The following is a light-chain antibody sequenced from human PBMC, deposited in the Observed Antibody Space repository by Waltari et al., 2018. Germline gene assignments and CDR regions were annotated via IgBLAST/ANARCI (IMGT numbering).Light chain of an antibody. CDR2: DVS. J-gene: IGLJ2*01. CDR1: RSDVGGYNY. CDR3: CSYAGSYTFV. V-gene: IGLV2-11*01. Sequence: QSALTQPRSVSGSPGQSVTISGPGTRSDVGGYNYVSWYQQHPGKAPKLMIYDVSKRPSGVPDRFSGSKSGNTASLTISGLQAEDEADYYCCSYAGSYTFVFGGGTKLTVL.